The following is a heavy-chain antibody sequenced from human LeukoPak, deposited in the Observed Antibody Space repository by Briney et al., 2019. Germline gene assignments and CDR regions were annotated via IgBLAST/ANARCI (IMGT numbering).Heavy chain of an antibody. V-gene: IGHV1-2*02. CDR1: GYTFSDYY. J-gene: IGHJ4*02. CDR3: ASTSHRDGYNEPYYFDY. CDR2: IHPNSGGT. Sequence: ASVKVSFKASGYTFSDYYIHWVRRAPGQGLEWMGWIHPNSGGTNYLQKFHGRVTMTRDTSISTAYMELASLRSDDTAVYYCASTSHRDGYNEPYYFDYWGQGTLVTVSS. D-gene: IGHD5-24*01.